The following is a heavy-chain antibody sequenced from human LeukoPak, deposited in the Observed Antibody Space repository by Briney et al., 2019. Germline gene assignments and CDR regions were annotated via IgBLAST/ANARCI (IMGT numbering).Heavy chain of an antibody. J-gene: IGHJ4*02. V-gene: IGHV3-30*02. CDR2: IWYDGSNK. CDR1: GFTFSSYG. D-gene: IGHD3-3*01. CDR3: AKLTIFGVVIDDY. Sequence: PGGSLRLSCAASGFTFSSYGMPWVRQAPGKGLEWVAVIWYDGSNKYYADSVKGRFTISRDNSKNTLYLQMNSLRAEDTAVYYCAKLTIFGVVIDDYWGQGTLVTVSS.